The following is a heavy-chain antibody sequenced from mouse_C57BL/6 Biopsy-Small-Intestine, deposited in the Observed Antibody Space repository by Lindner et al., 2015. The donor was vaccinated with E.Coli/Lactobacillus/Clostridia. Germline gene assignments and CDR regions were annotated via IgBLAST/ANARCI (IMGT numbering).Heavy chain of an antibody. Sequence: VQLQESGSDLVKPGASVKISCKASGYAFGSYWMNWVKQRPGKGLEWIGQIYPGDGDANYNGKFKGKATLTADTSSSTAYMQLSSLTSEDSAVYFCARNWDGFDYWGQGTTLTVSS. CDR1: GYAFGSYW. J-gene: IGHJ2*01. D-gene: IGHD4-1*01. CDR3: ARNWDGFDY. CDR2: IYPGDGDA. V-gene: IGHV1-80*01.